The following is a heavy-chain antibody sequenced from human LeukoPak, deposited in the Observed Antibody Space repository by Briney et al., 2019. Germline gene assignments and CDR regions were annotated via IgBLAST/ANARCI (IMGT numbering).Heavy chain of an antibody. V-gene: IGHV1-2*02. J-gene: IGHJ4*02. CDR3: ARGLLVYGAYSMIGDNFDY. CDR1: GYTFTGYY. Sequence: VEVSCKASGYTFTGYYMHWVRQAPGQGLEWMGWINPNSGGTNYAQKFQGRVTMTRDTSISTAYMELSRLRSDDTAVYYCARGLLVYGAYSMIGDNFDYWGQGTLVTVSS. D-gene: IGHD4-17*01. CDR2: INPNSGGT.